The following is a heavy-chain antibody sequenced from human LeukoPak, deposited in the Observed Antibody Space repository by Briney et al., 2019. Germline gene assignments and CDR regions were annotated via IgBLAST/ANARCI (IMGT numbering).Heavy chain of an antibody. D-gene: IGHD5-18*01. CDR2: ISSSSSYI. V-gene: IGHV3-21*01. CDR1: GFTFSSYS. CDR3: ARDPRGYSYGYFLTGDY. J-gene: IGHJ4*02. Sequence: PGGSLRLSCAASGFTFSSYSMNWVRQAPGKGLEWVSTISSSSSYIYYADSVKGRFTISRDNAKNSLYLQMNSLRAEDTAVYYCARDPRGYSYGYFLTGDYWGQGTLVTVSS.